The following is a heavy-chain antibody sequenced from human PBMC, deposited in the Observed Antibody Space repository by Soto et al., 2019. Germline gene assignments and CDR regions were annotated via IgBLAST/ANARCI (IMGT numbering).Heavy chain of an antibody. D-gene: IGHD2-21*02. V-gene: IGHV3-21*01. CDR3: ARRTVVVTADYWYFDI. CDR2: ISSSSGYI. Sequence: IVACGVSEVNCSSYPMSWILKAPGKGLEWVSSISSSSGYIYYADSVRGRFTISRDNAKNSLYLQMNSLRAEDTAVYYCARRTVVVTADYWYFDIWGRGTLVTVSS. J-gene: IGHJ2*01. CDR1: EVNCSSYP.